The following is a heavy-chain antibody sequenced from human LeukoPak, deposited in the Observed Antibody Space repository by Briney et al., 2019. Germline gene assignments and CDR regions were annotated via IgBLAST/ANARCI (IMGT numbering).Heavy chain of an antibody. J-gene: IGHJ5*02. CDR2: IDPNSGGT. D-gene: IGHD1-26*01. Sequence: GASVKVSCKASGYTFTGYYMHWVRQAPGQGLEWMGWIDPNSGGTNYAQKFQGRVTMTRDTSISTAYMELSRLRSDDTAAYYCARDRGELLGWFDPWGQGTLVTVSS. CDR3: ARDRGELLGWFDP. V-gene: IGHV1-2*02. CDR1: GYTFTGYY.